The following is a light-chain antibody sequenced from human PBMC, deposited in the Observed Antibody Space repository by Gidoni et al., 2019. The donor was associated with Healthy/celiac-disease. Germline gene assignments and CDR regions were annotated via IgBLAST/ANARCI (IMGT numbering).Light chain of an antibody. CDR2: GAS. J-gene: IGKJ1*01. Sequence: DIVLTQSPGTLSLSPGERATRSCRASQSVSSSYLAWYQQKPGQAPRLLIYGASSRATGIPDRFSGSGSGTDFTLTISRLEPEDFAVYYCQQYGSSLSTFGQGTKVEIK. V-gene: IGKV3-20*01. CDR1: QSVSSSY. CDR3: QQYGSSLST.